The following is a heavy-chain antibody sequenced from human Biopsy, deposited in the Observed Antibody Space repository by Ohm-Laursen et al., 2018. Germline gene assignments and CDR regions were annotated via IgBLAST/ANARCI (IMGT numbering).Heavy chain of an antibody. Sequence: SDTLSPTCTVSGGSIKSYYWNWIRQSPGKGLEWIGFIYYTGHTNYNPSLKSRATISVDTSKNQFSLKVISVTAADTAVHYCARLTGDPSYWGQGILVTVSS. CDR1: GGSIKSYY. V-gene: IGHV4-59*07. CDR3: ARLTGDPSY. CDR2: IYYTGHT. D-gene: IGHD7-27*01. J-gene: IGHJ4*02.